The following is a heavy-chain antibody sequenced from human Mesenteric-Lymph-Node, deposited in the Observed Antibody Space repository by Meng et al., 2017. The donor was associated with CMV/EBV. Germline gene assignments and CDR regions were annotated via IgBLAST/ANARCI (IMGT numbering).Heavy chain of an antibody. CDR3: ARGEALAGSGYGTIDY. J-gene: IGHJ4*02. D-gene: IGHD5-12*01. CDR1: GYTFTNYD. V-gene: IGHV1-8*02. CDR2: MNPNSGLT. Sequence: ASVKVSCKASGYTFTNYDIHWVRQATGQGLEWVGWMNPNSGLTDFAQHLQGRVTMTRDTSTTTAYMELNSLSSEDTAVYFCARGEALAGSGYGTIDYWGQGTLVTVSS.